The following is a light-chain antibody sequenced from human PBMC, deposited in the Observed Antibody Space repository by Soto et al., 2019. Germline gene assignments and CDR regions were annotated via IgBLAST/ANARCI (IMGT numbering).Light chain of an antibody. V-gene: IGKV3-15*01. CDR2: GAS. CDR1: QSASSH. Sequence: EIVMTQSPATLSVSQGESATISCRARQSASSHLAWSQQKPSQAPRLRIYGASTRAIGIPARFSCRGSGTEFTLTISRLQSEGFYFYYGQKNNNCFLFTFGLGTKVDIK. CDR3: QKNNNCFLFT. J-gene: IGKJ3*01.